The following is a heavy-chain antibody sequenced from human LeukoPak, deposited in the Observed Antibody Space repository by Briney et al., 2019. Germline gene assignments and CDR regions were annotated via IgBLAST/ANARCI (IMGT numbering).Heavy chain of an antibody. CDR3: AKGHSSSSPYFDY. Sequence: PGGSLRLSCAASGFTFDEYTMHWVRQAPGKGLEWVSLISWGSGSTYYADSVKGRFTISRDNAKNSLYLQMNSLRAEDTALYYCAKGHSSSSPYFDYWGQGTLVTVSS. CDR1: GFTFDEYT. J-gene: IGHJ4*02. D-gene: IGHD6-6*01. V-gene: IGHV3-43*01. CDR2: ISWGSGST.